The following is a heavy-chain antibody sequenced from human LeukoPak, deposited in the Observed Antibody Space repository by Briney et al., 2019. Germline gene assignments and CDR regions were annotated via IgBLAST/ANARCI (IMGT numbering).Heavy chain of an antibody. V-gene: IGHV1-46*01. Sequence: ASVKVSCKASGYIFTSYYMHWVRQAPGQGLEWMGIINPSGGSTGYAQKFQGRVTMTRDTTTSTVYMALSSLRSDDTAVYYCARRGSSGWYFDYWGQGTLVTVSS. J-gene: IGHJ4*02. CDR3: ARRGSSGWYFDY. CDR1: GYIFTSYY. D-gene: IGHD6-19*01. CDR2: INPSGGST.